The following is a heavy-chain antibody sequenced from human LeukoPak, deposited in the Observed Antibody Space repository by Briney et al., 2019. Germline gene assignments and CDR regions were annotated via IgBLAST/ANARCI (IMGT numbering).Heavy chain of an antibody. CDR1: GFTFSSYS. CDR2: ISSSSSYI. D-gene: IGHD3-10*01. Sequence: PGGSLRLSCAASGFTFSSYSMNWVRQAPGKGPEWVSSISSSSSYIYYADSVKGRFTISRDNAKNSLYLQMNSLRAEDTAVYYCARDQGRGPVGDVDYWGQGTLVTVSS. V-gene: IGHV3-21*01. J-gene: IGHJ4*02. CDR3: ARDQGRGPVGDVDY.